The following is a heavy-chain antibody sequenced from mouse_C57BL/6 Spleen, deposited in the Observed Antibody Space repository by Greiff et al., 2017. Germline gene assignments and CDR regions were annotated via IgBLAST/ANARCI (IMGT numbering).Heavy chain of an antibody. CDR1: GFTFSSYG. V-gene: IGHV5-6*01. J-gene: IGHJ2*01. CDR2: ISSGGSYT. CDR3: ARHPDGGGFDY. Sequence: EVKLVESGGDLVKPGGSLKLSCAASGFTFSSYGMSWVRQTPDKRLEWVATISSGGSYTYYPDSVKGRFTISRDNAKNTLYLQMSSLKSEDTAMYYCARHPDGGGFDYWGQGTTLTVSS.